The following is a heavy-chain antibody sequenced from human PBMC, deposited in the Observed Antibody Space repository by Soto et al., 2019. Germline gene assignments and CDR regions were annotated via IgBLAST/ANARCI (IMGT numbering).Heavy chain of an antibody. CDR3: ARGAGTIFGVVGWYFDL. J-gene: IGHJ2*01. D-gene: IGHD3-3*01. CDR2: IDYSGST. Sequence: QVQLQESGPGLVKPSQTLSLTCTVSGGSISSGGYYWSWIRQHPGKGLEWIGYIDYSGSTYYNPSLKSRVTISVDTSKNQFSLKLSSVTAADTAVYYCARGAGTIFGVVGWYFDLWGRGTLVTVSS. V-gene: IGHV4-31*03. CDR1: GGSISSGGYY.